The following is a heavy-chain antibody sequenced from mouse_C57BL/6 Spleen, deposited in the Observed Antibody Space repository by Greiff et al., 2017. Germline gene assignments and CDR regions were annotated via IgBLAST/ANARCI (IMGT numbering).Heavy chain of an antibody. J-gene: IGHJ1*03. CDR3: AKGYFDV. CDR1: GYAFSSSW. V-gene: IGHV1-82*01. CDR2: LYPGDGDT. Sequence: QVQLQQSGPELVKPGASVKISCKASGYAFSSSWMNWVKQRPGKGLEWIGRLYPGDGDTNYNGKFKGKATLTADKSSSTAYMQLSSLTSEDSAVYFCAKGYFDVWGTGTTVTVSS.